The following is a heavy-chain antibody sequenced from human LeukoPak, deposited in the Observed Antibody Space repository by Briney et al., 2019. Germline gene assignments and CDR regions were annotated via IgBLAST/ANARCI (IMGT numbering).Heavy chain of an antibody. V-gene: IGHV4-31*03. CDR1: GGSSVSSGGYY. CDR2: FYYRA. CDR3: VREGEYGEDYY. J-gene: IGHJ4*02. D-gene: IGHD4-17*01. Sequence: SSQTLSLTCTVSGGSSVSSGGYYWTWIRQHPEKGLEWIGYFYYRASYNPSLKGRVSISIDTSKNQFSLRLTSVTAADTALYYCVREGEYGEDYYWGQGIQVIVSA.